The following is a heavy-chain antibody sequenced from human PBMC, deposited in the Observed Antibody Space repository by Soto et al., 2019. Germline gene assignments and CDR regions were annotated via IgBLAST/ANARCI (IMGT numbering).Heavy chain of an antibody. Sequence: SEALSLTCTVSGGSISSSIYYWGWIRQPPGKGLEWIGSMYYSGSTYYNPSLKSRVTISVEMSKNQFSLKLSSVTAADTAIYYCAGEVLTDSFVAGWFDPWGQGILVTVSS. CDR2: MYYSGST. J-gene: IGHJ5*02. CDR1: GGSISSSIYY. D-gene: IGHD3-9*01. V-gene: IGHV4-39*02. CDR3: AGEVLTDSFVAGWFDP.